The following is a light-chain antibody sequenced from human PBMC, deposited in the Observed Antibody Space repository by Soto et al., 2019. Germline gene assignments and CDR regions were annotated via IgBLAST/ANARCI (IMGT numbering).Light chain of an antibody. CDR1: SSNIGAGYD. J-gene: IGLJ2*01. V-gene: IGLV1-40*01. Sequence: QSALTQPPSVSGAPGQRVTISCTGSSSNIGAGYDVHWYQQLPGTAPKLLIYGNSNRPSGVPDRFSGSKSGTSASLAITGLQAEDEAYYYCQSYDSSTGVVFGGGTKVTVL. CDR3: QSYDSSTGVV. CDR2: GNS.